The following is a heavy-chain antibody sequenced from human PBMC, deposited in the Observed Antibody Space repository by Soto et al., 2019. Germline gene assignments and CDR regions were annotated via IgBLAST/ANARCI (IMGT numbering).Heavy chain of an antibody. J-gene: IGHJ4*02. V-gene: IGHV4-31*03. CDR2: IYYSGST. CDR1: GGSISSGGYY. D-gene: IGHD3-10*01. CDR3: ARMVRGVIMYFDY. Sequence: SETLSLTCTVSGGSISSGGYYWSWIRQHPGKGLEWIGYIYYSGSTYYNPSLKSRVTISVDTSKNQFSLKLSSVTAADTAVYYCARMVRGVIMYFDYWGQGTLVTVSS.